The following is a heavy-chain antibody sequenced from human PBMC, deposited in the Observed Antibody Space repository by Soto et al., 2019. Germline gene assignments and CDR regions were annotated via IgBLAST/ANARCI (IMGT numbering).Heavy chain of an antibody. CDR2: IYYSGST. D-gene: IGHD5-12*01. Sequence: SETLSLTCTVSGGSISSYYWSWIRQPPGKGLEWIGYIYYSGSTNYNPSLKSRVTISVDTSKNQFSLKLSSVTAADTAVYYCARGGRRDGYNYDYWGQGTLVTVSS. J-gene: IGHJ4*02. V-gene: IGHV4-59*01. CDR1: GGSISSYY. CDR3: ARGGRRDGYNYDY.